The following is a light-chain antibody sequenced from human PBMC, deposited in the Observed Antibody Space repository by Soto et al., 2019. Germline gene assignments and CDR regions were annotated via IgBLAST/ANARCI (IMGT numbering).Light chain of an antibody. J-gene: IGKJ3*01. V-gene: IGKV1-5*03. CDR2: RAS. Sequence: DIEMTQSPSTLSASVGDRVTITCRASQSINSWLAWYQQKPGKAPKLLIYRASSLAGGVPSRFSGSVSGTEFTLTSISLQPDDVSTYYCRHYDSYSGTFGPGTKVDIK. CDR3: RHYDSYSGT. CDR1: QSINSW.